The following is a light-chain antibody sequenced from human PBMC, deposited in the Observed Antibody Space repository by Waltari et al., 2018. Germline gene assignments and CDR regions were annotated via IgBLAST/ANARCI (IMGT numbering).Light chain of an antibody. J-gene: IGKJ1*01. Sequence: DIVMTQSPDSLAVSLGERVTINCKSSQNVLYSSNNRNYLAWYQQRPGQPPKLLIYWASTRESGVPDRFSGSGSGTDFTLTISSLQAEDVAVYYCQQYYSSPWAFGQGTKVEI. V-gene: IGKV4-1*01. CDR2: WAS. CDR3: QQYYSSPWA. CDR1: QNVLYSSNNRNY.